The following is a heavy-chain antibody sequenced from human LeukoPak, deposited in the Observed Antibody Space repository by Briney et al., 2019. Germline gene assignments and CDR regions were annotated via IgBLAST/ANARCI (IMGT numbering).Heavy chain of an antibody. D-gene: IGHD6-13*01. CDR2: IIPIFGTA. V-gene: IGHV1-69*06. CDR1: RGTFSSYA. J-gene: IGHJ4*02. Sequence: SVKVSCKASRGTFSSYAISWVRQAPGQGLEWMGGIIPIFGTANYAQKFQGRVTITADKSTSTAYMELSSLRSEDTAVYYCASEDGYSSSWYYFDYWGQGTLVTVSS. CDR3: ASEDGYSSSWYYFDY.